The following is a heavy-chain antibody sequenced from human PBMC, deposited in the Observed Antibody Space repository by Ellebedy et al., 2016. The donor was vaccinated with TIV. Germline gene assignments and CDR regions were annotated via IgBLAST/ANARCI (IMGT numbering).Heavy chain of an antibody. D-gene: IGHD5-24*01. CDR2: IYHSGST. CDR1: GGSISGSGHY. CDR3: VSAIEMATRFDY. Sequence: SETLSLTCAVSGGSISGSGHYWGWIRQLPGKGLEWIGSIYHSGSTHYNPSLESRVTISLDMSNNQFSLKLSSVFAADTAVYYCVSAIEMATRFDYWGRGTQVTVSS. J-gene: IGHJ4*02. V-gene: IGHV4-39*01.